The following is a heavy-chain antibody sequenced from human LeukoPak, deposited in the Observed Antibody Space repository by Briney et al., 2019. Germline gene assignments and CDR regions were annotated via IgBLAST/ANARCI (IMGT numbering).Heavy chain of an antibody. CDR1: GFIFSSYA. J-gene: IGHJ4*02. V-gene: IGHV3-23*01. Sequence: GGSLRLSCAASGFIFSSYAMSWVRQAPGKGLEWVSTISGSGGSTYYADSVKGRFTISRDNSKNTLYLQMNSLRAEDTAVYYCARVHPLDTVVVVAATLDYWGQGTLVTVSS. D-gene: IGHD2-15*01. CDR2: ISGSGGST. CDR3: ARVHPLDTVVVVAATLDY.